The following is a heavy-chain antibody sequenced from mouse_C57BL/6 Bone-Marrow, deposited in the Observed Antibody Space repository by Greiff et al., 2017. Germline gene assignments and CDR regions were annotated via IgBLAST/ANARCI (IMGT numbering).Heavy chain of an antibody. V-gene: IGHV2-9*01. CDR2: IWGGGST. Sequence: VQLQESGPGLVAPSQSLSITCTVSGFSLTSYGVDWVRQPPGKGLEWLGVIWGGGSTNYNSALMSRLSISKDNSKSQVFLKMNSLQTDDTAMYYCAKLPHDGYCGYYAMDYWGQGTSVTVSS. CDR1: GFSLTSYG. J-gene: IGHJ4*01. D-gene: IGHD2-3*01. CDR3: AKLPHDGYCGYYAMDY.